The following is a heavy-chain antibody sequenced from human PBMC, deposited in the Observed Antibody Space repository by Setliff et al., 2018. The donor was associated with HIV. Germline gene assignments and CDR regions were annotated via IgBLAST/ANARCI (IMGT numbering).Heavy chain of an antibody. J-gene: IGHJ6*02. CDR3: TRKLAPGHGMDV. D-gene: IGHD3-3*02. V-gene: IGHV3-48*04. CDR2: IGSSNHGI. CDR1: GFNFRSYG. Sequence: GGSLRLSCAASGFNFRSYGMTWVRQTPGKGLDWVAHIGSSNHGIPYTASVKGRFTISRDNAKNSLYLQMDSLRVEDTTVYYCTRKLAPGHGMDVWGQGTTVTVSS.